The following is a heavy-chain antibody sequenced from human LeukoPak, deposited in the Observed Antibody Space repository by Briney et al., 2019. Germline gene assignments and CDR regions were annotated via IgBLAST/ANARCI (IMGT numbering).Heavy chain of an antibody. D-gene: IGHD5-12*01. CDR2: IYYSGST. J-gene: IGHJ4*02. Sequence: SETLSLTCTVSGGSISSGDYYWSWIRQPPGKGLEWIGYIYYSGSTYYNPSLKSRVTISVDTSKNQFSLKLSSVTAADTAVYYCARGKPSGYSDYFDYWGQGTLVTVS. CDR1: GGSISSGDYY. V-gene: IGHV4-30-4*08. CDR3: ARGKPSGYSDYFDY.